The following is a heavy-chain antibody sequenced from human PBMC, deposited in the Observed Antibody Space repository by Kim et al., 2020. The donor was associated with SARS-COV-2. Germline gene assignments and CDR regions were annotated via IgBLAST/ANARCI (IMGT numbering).Heavy chain of an antibody. J-gene: IGHJ4*02. V-gene: IGHV3-48*01. CDR3: ASIATGADY. CDR2: SSTQ. D-gene: IGHD4-17*01. Sequence: SSTQYYADSVKGRFTISRDNAKNSLYLQMTSLRSEDTAVYYCASIATGADYWGQGTLVTVSS.